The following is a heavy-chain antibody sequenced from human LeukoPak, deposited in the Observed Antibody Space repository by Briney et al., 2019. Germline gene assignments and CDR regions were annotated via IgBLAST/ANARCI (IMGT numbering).Heavy chain of an antibody. CDR2: INWNGGST. V-gene: IGHV3-20*04. D-gene: IGHD4-17*01. CDR3: ARMRDYGASGAFDI. Sequence: TGGSLRLSCAASGFTFYDYGMSWVRQAPGKGLEWGSGINWNGGSTGYADSVRGRFTISRDNAKNSLYLQMNGLRAEDTALYYCARMRDYGASGAFDIWGQGTMVTVSS. CDR1: GFTFYDYG. J-gene: IGHJ3*02.